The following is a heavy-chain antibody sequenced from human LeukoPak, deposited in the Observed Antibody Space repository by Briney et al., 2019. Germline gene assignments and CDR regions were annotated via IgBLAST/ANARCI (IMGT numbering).Heavy chain of an antibody. CDR3: ARDSQQYYDILTGNRNFDY. CDR2: INPSGGST. CDR1: GYTFTSYY. J-gene: IGHJ4*02. D-gene: IGHD3-9*01. V-gene: IGHV1-46*01. Sequence: ASVKVSCKASGYTFTSYYMHWVRQAPGQGLEWMGIINPSGGSTSYAQKFQGRVTMTRDTSTSTVYMELSSPRSEDTAVYYCARDSQQYYDILTGNRNFDYWGQGTLVTVSS.